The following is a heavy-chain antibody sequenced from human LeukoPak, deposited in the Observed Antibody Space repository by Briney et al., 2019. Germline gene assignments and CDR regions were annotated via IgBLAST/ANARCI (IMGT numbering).Heavy chain of an antibody. J-gene: IGHJ6*03. Sequence: SETLSLTCTVSGGSISTYYWSWIRQSPGKGLEWIGYIYYDGSTNYNPSLKSRVTISVDTSKNQFSLKLSSVTAADTAVYYCAKEERILAADFYYYYYMDVWGKGTTVTISS. CDR3: AKEERILAADFYYYYYMDV. V-gene: IGHV4-59*12. CDR2: IYYDGST. CDR1: GGSISTYY. D-gene: IGHD6-25*01.